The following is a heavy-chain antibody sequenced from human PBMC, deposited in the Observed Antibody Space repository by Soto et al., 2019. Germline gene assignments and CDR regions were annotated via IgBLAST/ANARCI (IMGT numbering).Heavy chain of an antibody. CDR3: ARSVGGSNVNFDY. V-gene: IGHV1-8*01. D-gene: IGHD3-10*01. CDR1: GYTFTSYD. CDR2: MNPDSGNT. J-gene: IGHJ4*02. Sequence: QVQLVQSGAEVRTPGASVKVSCKASGYTFTSYDINWVRQATGQGPEWMGWMNPDSGNTGYVQKFQGRVTMTRNTTISTAYMELSSLRSEDMVVYYCARSVGGSNVNFDYWGQGTLVIVSS.